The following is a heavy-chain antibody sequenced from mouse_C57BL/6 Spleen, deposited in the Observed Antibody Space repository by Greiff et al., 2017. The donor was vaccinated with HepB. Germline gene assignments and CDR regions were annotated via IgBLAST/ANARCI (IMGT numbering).Heavy chain of an antibody. Sequence: VQLQQPGPVLVKPGASVKMSCKASGYTFTDYYMNWVKQSHGKSLEWIGVINPYNGGTSYNQKFKGKATLTVDKSSSTAYMELNSLTSEDSAVYYCARAGYGNQYYFDYWGQGTTLTVSS. J-gene: IGHJ2*01. D-gene: IGHD2-10*02. CDR3: ARAGYGNQYYFDY. V-gene: IGHV1-19*01. CDR1: GYTFTDYY. CDR2: INPYNGGT.